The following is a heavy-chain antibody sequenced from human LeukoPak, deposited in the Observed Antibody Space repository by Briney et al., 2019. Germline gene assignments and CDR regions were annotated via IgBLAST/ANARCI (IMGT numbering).Heavy chain of an antibody. D-gene: IGHD3-22*01. CDR3: AGTAYDSSGYYGLVWFDP. CDR1: GYTFTSYG. J-gene: IGHJ5*02. Sequence: ASVKVSCXASGYTFTSYGISWVRQAPGQGLEWMGWISAYNGNTNYAQKLQGRVTMTTDTSTSTAYMELRSLRSDDTAVYYCAGTAYDSSGYYGLVWFDPWGQGTLVTVSS. CDR2: ISAYNGNT. V-gene: IGHV1-18*01.